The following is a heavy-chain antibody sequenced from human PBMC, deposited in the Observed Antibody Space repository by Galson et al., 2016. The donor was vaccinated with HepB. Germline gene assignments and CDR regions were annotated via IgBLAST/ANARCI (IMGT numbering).Heavy chain of an antibody. J-gene: IGHJ4*02. CDR1: GFTFGDYA. Sequence: SLRLSCAASGFTFGDYAISWFRQAPGKGPEWVGLIRSKAYGGTTEYAASVKGRFTISRDDSKSIAYLEMNSLKTEDTAMYYCARDPPYGELIPFDYWGQGTRVAVSA. D-gene: IGHD4-17*01. V-gene: IGHV3-49*03. CDR3: ARDPPYGELIPFDY. CDR2: IRSKAYGGTT.